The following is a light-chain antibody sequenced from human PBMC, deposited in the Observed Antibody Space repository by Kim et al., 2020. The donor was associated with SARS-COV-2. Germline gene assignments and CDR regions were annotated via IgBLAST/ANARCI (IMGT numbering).Light chain of an antibody. CDR1: SGHSSYA. CDR3: QTWGTGIQVV. J-gene: IGLJ2*01. V-gene: IGLV4-69*01. CDR2: LNSDGSH. Sequence: QLVLTQSPSASASLGASVKLTCTLSSGHSSYAIAWHQQQPEKGPRYLMKLNSDGSHSKGDGIPDRFSGSSSGAERYLTISSLQSEDEADYYCQTWGTGIQVVFGGVTQLTVL.